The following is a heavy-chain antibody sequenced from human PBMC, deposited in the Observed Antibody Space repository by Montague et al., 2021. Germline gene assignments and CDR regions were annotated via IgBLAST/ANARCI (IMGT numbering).Heavy chain of an antibody. CDR1: GFSLSTSGVG. J-gene: IGHJ4*02. CDR3: AHGIVVASAAYYFDY. CDR2: IYWDDDK. V-gene: IGHV2-5*02. Sequence: PALVKPTQTLTLTCTFSGFSLSTSGVGVGWIRQPPGKALEWLALIYWDDDKRYSPSLKSRLTITKDNSKNQVVLTMTNMDPVDTATYYCAHGIVVASAAYYFDYWGQGALVTVSS. D-gene: IGHD2-2*01.